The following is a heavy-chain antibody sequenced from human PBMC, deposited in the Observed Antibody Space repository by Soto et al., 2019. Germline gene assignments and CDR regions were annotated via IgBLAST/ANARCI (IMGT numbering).Heavy chain of an antibody. CDR3: ARVTGWYDY. CDR1: GFTFSSYG. Sequence: EVQPVESGGGLVQPGGSLRLSCAASGFTFSSYGMNWVRQAPGKGLEWVSYIGSSSGTIYYADSVKGRFTISRDNAKNSLYLQMNSLRAEDTAVYYCARVTGWYDYWGQGTLVTVSS. CDR2: IGSSSGTI. J-gene: IGHJ4*02. V-gene: IGHV3-48*01. D-gene: IGHD6-19*01.